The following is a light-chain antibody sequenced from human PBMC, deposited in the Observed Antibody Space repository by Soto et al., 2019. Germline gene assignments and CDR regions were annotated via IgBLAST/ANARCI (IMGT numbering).Light chain of an antibody. CDR2: AAS. CDR3: QQLNSYPSIT. J-gene: IGKJ5*01. V-gene: IGKV1-9*01. CDR1: QDISSY. Sequence: IQLTQSPSSLSASVGDRVTITCRASQDISSYLAWYPQKPGKAPKLLIYAASTLQSGVPSRFSGSGSGTDFTLTISSLQPEDFATYYCQQLNSYPSITFGQGTRLEIK.